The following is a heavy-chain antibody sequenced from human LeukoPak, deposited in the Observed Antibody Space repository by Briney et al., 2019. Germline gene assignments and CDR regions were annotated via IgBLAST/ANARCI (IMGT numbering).Heavy chain of an antibody. CDR1: GYTFTGYY. J-gene: IGHJ4*02. V-gene: IGHV1-2*02. CDR3: ARVRPPREAAAGIGY. Sequence: GASVKVSCKASGYTFTGYYMHWARQAPGQGLEWMGWINPNSGGTNYAQKFQGRVTMTRDTSISTAYMELSRLRSDDTAVYYCARVRPPREAAAGIGYWGQGTLVTVSS. D-gene: IGHD6-13*01. CDR2: INPNSGGT.